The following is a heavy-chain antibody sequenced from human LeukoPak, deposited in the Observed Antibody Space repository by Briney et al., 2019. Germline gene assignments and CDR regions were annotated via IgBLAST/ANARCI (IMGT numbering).Heavy chain of an antibody. V-gene: IGHV4-59*01. CDR3: ARDSPKWELRPRYFDL. CDR1: GGSFSGYY. CDR2: IYYSGST. J-gene: IGHJ2*01. D-gene: IGHD1-26*01. Sequence: SETLSLTCVVYGGSFSGYYWSWIRQPPGKGLEWIGYIYYSGSTNYNPSLKSRVTISVDTSKNQFSLKLSSVTAADTAVYYCARDSPKWELRPRYFDLWGRGTLVTVSS.